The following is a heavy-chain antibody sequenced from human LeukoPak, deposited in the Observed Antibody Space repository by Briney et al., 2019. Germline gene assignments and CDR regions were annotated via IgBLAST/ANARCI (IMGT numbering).Heavy chain of an antibody. V-gene: IGHV3-7*01. Sequence: PGGSLRLSCAASGFTFSSYWMSWVRQAPGKGLEWVANIKQDGSEKYYVDSVKGRFTISRDNAKNSLYLQMNSLRVEDTAVYYCARGPPRDSSGYWFDPWGQGTLVTVSS. D-gene: IGHD3-22*01. CDR2: IKQDGSEK. CDR3: ARGPPRDSSGYWFDP. J-gene: IGHJ5*02. CDR1: GFTFSSYW.